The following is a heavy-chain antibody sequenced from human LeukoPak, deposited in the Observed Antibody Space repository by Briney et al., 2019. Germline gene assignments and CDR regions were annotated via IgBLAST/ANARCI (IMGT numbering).Heavy chain of an antibody. Sequence: GGSLRLSCAASGFTFSSYWMHWVRQAPGKGLVWVSRINTDGSTTNYADSVKGRFTISRDNAKNTLYLQMNSLRAEDTAVYYCARDGPDNDDFDYWGQGTLVTVSS. CDR2: INTDGSTT. V-gene: IGHV3-74*01. D-gene: IGHD1-1*01. J-gene: IGHJ4*02. CDR1: GFTFSSYW. CDR3: ARDGPDNDDFDY.